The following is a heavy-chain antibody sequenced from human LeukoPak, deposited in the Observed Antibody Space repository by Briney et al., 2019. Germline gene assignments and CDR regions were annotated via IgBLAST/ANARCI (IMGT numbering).Heavy chain of an antibody. J-gene: IGHJ6*02. Sequence: SETLSLTCTVSGGSISSYYWSWIRQPPGKGLEWIGYIYYSGSTNYNPSLKSRVTISVDTSKNQFSLKLSSVTAADTAVYYCARRRYDSSYYYYGMDVRGQGTTVTVSS. D-gene: IGHD3-22*01. V-gene: IGHV4-59*08. CDR2: IYYSGST. CDR1: GGSISSYY. CDR3: ARRRYDSSYYYYGMDV.